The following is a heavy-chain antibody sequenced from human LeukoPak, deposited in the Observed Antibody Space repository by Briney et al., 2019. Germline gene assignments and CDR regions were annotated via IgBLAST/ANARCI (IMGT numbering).Heavy chain of an antibody. J-gene: IGHJ4*02. CDR3: ARGRHCSSTSCYVDDGDY. CDR1: GGSFSGYY. D-gene: IGHD2-2*01. CDR2: INHSGST. Sequence: PSETLSLTCAVYGGSFSGYYWSWIRQPPGKGLEWIEEINHSGSTNYNPSLKSRVTISVDTSKNQFSLKLSSVTAADTAVYYCARGRHCSSTSCYVDDGDYWGQGTLVTVSS. V-gene: IGHV4-34*01.